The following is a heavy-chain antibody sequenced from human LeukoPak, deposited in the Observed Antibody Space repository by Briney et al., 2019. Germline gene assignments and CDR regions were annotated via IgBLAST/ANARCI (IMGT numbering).Heavy chain of an antibody. D-gene: IGHD3-16*01. J-gene: IGHJ3*02. Sequence: GGSLRLSCAASGFSFNIYWMSWVRQAPGRGLEWVANIDQSGGRNNYVDSVKGRFTISRDNAKNSLFLEMSSLRADDTAVYFCARDVEGGTFDIWGQGTTVTVSS. CDR1: GFSFNIYW. CDR3: ARDVEGGTFDI. V-gene: IGHV3-7*05. CDR2: IDQSGGRN.